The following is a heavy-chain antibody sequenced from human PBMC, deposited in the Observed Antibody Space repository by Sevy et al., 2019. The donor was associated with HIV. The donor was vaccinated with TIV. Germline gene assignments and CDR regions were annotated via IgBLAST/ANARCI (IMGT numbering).Heavy chain of an antibody. CDR2: IYGGGAT. D-gene: IGHD6-13*01. Sequence: GGSLRLSCAVSGLTVSSNYMSWVRQAPGKGLEWVSLIYGGGATYYTDSVNGRFTISGDDSKNTRYLQMDSLRAEDTAVYYCARGGLDSNWFRSFDYWGRGTLVTVSS. CDR3: ARGGLDSNWFRSFDY. J-gene: IGHJ4*02. V-gene: IGHV3-53*01. CDR1: GLTVSSNY.